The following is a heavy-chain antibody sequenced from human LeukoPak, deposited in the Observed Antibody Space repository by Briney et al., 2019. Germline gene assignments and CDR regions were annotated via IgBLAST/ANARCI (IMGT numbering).Heavy chain of an antibody. V-gene: IGHV4-34*01. CDR3: ASSGGYLSNVYY. CDR1: GGSFSGYY. Sequence: SETLSLTCAVYGGSFSGYYWSWIRQPPGKGLEWIGEINHSGSTNYNPSLKSRVTISVDTSKNQFSLKLSSVTAADTAVYYCASSGGYLSNVYYWGQGTLVTVSS. D-gene: IGHD1-26*01. CDR2: INHSGST. J-gene: IGHJ4*02.